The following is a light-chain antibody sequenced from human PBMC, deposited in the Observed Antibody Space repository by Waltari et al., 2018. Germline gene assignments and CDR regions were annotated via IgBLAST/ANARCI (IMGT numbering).Light chain of an antibody. Sequence: QSVLTQPPSASGTPGQRVTIPCSGSSPNIGSNTVNWYQQLPGTAPKLLIYSKNQRPSGVPDRFSGSKSGTSASLAISGLQSEDEADYYCAAWDDSLNGWVFGGGTKLTVL. CDR3: AAWDDSLNGWV. J-gene: IGLJ3*02. CDR2: SKN. CDR1: SPNIGSNT. V-gene: IGLV1-44*01.